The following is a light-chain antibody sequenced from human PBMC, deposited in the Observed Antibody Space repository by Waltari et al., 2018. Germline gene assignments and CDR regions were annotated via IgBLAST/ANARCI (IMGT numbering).Light chain of an antibody. CDR3: QQRSLWPLT. V-gene: IGKV3-11*01. CDR2: DTS. CDR1: ESVSRY. J-gene: IGKJ4*01. Sequence: EIVLTQSPATLSLFAGERATLSCRASESVSRYLGWYQQKPGQAPRLLIYDTSIRATGVPARFIGSGYGTDFTLTISSLEPEDFALYFWQQRSLWPLTFGGGTKVEI.